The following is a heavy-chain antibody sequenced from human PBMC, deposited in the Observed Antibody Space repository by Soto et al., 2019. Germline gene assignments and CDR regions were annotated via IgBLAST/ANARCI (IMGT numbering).Heavy chain of an antibody. CDR2: INPTGGST. D-gene: IGHD6-13*01. CDR3: ARDLAAADY. J-gene: IGHJ4*02. V-gene: IGHV1-46*01. CDR1: GYTFTNYY. Sequence: QVQLVQSGAEVKKPGASMKVSCKASGYTFTNYYIHWVRQAPGQGLEWMGIINPTGGSTNYAQKFQGRVTLTMDTSTSTVYMELSSLRFEDTAVYYCARDLAAADYWGQGTLVTVSS.